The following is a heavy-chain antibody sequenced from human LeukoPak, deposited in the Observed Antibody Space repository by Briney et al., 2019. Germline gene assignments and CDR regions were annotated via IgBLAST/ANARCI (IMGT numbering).Heavy chain of an antibody. Sequence: GGSLRLSCAASGFTFSSYSMNWVRQAPGKGLEWVSSISSSSSYIYYADSVKGRFTNSRDNAKNSLYLQMNSLRAEDTAVYYCARGREAHFDYWGQGTLVTVSS. D-gene: IGHD1-26*01. J-gene: IGHJ4*02. CDR1: GFTFSSYS. V-gene: IGHV3-21*01. CDR2: ISSSSSYI. CDR3: ARGREAHFDY.